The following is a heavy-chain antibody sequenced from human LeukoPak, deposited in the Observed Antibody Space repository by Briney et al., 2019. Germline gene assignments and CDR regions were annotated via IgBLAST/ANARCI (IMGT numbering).Heavy chain of an antibody. CDR1: GFSFSDYW. D-gene: IGHD1-7*01. Sequence: PGGSLRLSCAASGFSFSDYWMTWVRQAPGKGLEWVAHIKQDGSEKYYVDSIKGRFTISRDNAKNLVYLQMNSLRAEDTAVYCCARGWNYAFRFDYWGQGTLVTVSS. V-gene: IGHV3-7*01. CDR2: IKQDGSEK. CDR3: ARGWNYAFRFDY. J-gene: IGHJ4*02.